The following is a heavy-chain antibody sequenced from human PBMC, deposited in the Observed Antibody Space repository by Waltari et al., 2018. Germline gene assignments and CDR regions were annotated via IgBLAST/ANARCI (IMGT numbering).Heavy chain of an antibody. V-gene: IGHV3-23*01. D-gene: IGHD6-6*01. CDR2: ISGDGDST. Sequence: EVQLLESGGGLVQPGGSLRPSCAASGFTFSSFAMSWVRQAPGKGLEWVSTISGDGDSTYYADSVKGRFTISRDNSKNTLYLQVNSLRAEDTAVYYCARDYSSSSWGKWFDSWGQGTLVTVSS. J-gene: IGHJ5*01. CDR1: GFTFSSFA. CDR3: ARDYSSSSWGKWFDS.